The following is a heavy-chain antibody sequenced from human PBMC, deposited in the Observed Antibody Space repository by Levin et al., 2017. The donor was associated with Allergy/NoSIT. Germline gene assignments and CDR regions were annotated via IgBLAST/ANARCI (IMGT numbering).Heavy chain of an antibody. CDR2: IRVYNGNT. D-gene: IGHD3-3*01. Sequence: GESLKISCKASGYMFTSYGITWVRQAPGQGLEWMGWIRVYNGNTNYAQKLQGRVTMTTDTSTSTAYMELRSLRSDDTAVYYCAKDTIFWSGYSGWFDPWGQGTLVTVSS. CDR3: AKDTIFWSGYSGWFDP. CDR1: GYMFTSYG. J-gene: IGHJ5*02. V-gene: IGHV1-18*01.